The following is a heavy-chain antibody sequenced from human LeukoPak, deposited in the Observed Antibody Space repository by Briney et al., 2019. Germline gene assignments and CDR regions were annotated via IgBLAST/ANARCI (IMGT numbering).Heavy chain of an antibody. J-gene: IGHJ4*02. CDR2: ISSSSSYT. D-gene: IGHD4-17*01. CDR3: ARVIYGDYDY. V-gene: IGHV3-11*03. CDR1: GFTFSDYY. Sequence: PGGSLRLSSAASGFTFSDYYMSWIRQAPGKGLEWVSYISSSSSYTNYADSVKGRFTISRDNAKNSLYLQMNSLRAEDTAVYYCARVIYGDYDYWGQGTLVTVSS.